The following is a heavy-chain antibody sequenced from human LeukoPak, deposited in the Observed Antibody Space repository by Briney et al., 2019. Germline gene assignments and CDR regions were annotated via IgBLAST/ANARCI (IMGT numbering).Heavy chain of an antibody. V-gene: IGHV4-34*01. Sequence: SETLSLTCAVYGGTFSGYYWSWIRQPPGKGLEWIGEINHSGTTNYNPSLKSRVTISVDTSKNQFSLKLSSVTAADTAVYYCSRERVLRYWGQGTLVTVSS. J-gene: IGHJ4*02. CDR3: SRERVLRY. CDR2: INHSGTT. CDR1: GGTFSGYY.